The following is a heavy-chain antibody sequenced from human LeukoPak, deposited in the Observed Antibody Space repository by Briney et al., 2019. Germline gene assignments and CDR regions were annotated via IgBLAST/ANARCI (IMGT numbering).Heavy chain of an antibody. CDR2: IKQDGSEK. CDR3: ARDRGVTALY. CDR1: EFTFSTYW. Sequence: HPGGSLRLSCAAYEFTFSTYWMSWVRQAPGKGLEWVANIKQDGSEKNYVDSVKGRFTISRDNAKNSLYLQMNSLRAEDTAVYYCARDRGVTALYWGQGTLVTVSS. J-gene: IGHJ4*02. V-gene: IGHV3-7*04. D-gene: IGHD2-21*02.